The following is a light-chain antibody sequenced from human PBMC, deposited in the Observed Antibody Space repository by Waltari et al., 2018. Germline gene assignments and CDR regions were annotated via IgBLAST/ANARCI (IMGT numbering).Light chain of an antibody. Sequence: SYELTQSPSVSVSPGQTASITCSGDKLGGKFASWYQLRAGPSPVLVLSHHNQRPSGIPERFSASYSGNTATLTISGTQAMDEADYYCQAWDSNTVIFGGGTKLSVL. CDR1: KLGGKF. V-gene: IGLV3-1*01. CDR2: HHN. J-gene: IGLJ2*01. CDR3: QAWDSNTVI.